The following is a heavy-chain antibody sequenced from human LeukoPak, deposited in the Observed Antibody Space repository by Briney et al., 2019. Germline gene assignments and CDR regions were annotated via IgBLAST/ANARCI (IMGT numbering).Heavy chain of an antibody. CDR1: GGSVSSGTYY. D-gene: IGHD3-10*01. Sequence: SETVSLTCSVSGGSVSSGTYYWSWIRQPPGEGLEWIGYIYYSGSTNYNPSLKSRVTISVDTSKNQFSLKLSSVTAADTAVYYCARVEWFGELSPFDTWGQGTMVTVSS. CDR3: ARVEWFGELSPFDT. CDR2: IYYSGST. J-gene: IGHJ3*02. V-gene: IGHV4-61*01.